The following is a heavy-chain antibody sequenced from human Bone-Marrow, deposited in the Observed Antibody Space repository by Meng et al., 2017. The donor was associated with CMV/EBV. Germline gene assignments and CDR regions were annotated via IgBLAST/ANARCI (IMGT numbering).Heavy chain of an antibody. J-gene: IGHJ4*02. CDR1: EFTFSSYA. Sequence: GESLKISCAASEFTFSSYAMHWVRQAPGKGLEWVAYIRYDGSNKYHADSVKGRFTISRENAKNSLYLQMNSLRAEDTALYYCAKDPRCSNTTCLLGSGYFDYWGQGTLVTVSS. D-gene: IGHD2-2*01. CDR2: IRYDGSNK. V-gene: IGHV3-30*02. CDR3: AKDPRCSNTTCLLGSGYFDY.